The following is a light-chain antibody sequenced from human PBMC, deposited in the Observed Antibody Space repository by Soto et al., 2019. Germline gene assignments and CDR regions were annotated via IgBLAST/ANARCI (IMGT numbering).Light chain of an antibody. CDR2: DAS. CDR1: QSISSW. V-gene: IGKV1-5*01. CDR3: HQYNSYSPT. J-gene: IGKJ4*01. Sequence: DIQMTQSPSTLSASVGDRVTITCRASQSISSWLAWYQQKPGKAPKLLIYDASSLESGVPSRFSGSGSGTESTLTISSLQPDDFATYYCHQYNSYSPTFGGGTKVDIK.